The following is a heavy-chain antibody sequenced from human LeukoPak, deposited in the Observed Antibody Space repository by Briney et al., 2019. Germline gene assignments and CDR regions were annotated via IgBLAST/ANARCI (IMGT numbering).Heavy chain of an antibody. J-gene: IGHJ6*02. CDR3: AKDVRGDGVCRDCYYYYYGMDV. D-gene: IGHD2-8*01. CDR2: ISYDGSNK. Sequence: GGSLRLSCAASGFTFSSYGMHWVRQAPGKGLEWVAVISYDGSNKYYADSVKGRFTISRDNSKNTLYLQMNSLRAEDTAVYYCAKDVRGDGVCRDCYYYYYGMDVWGQGTTVTVSS. CDR1: GFTFSSYG. V-gene: IGHV3-30*18.